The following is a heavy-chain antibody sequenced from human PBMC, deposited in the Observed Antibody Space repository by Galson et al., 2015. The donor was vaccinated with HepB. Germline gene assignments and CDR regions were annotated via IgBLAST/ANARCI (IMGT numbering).Heavy chain of an antibody. CDR3: VRVMAVAGRVDYMDV. CDR1: GDSFNNLA. D-gene: IGHD6-13*01. V-gene: IGHV1-69*13. Sequence: SVKVSCKASGDSFNNLAIHWVRQAPGQGLEWMGGIIPMFGTANYVPKFQGRVSITADESTSTVNMEVSNLRYEDSAVYYCVRVMAVAGRVDYMDVWGKGTPVTVSS. CDR2: IIPMFGTA. J-gene: IGHJ6*03.